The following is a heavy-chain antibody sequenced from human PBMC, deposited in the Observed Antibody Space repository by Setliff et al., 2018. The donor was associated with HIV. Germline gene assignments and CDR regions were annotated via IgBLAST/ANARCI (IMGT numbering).Heavy chain of an antibody. CDR3: ARGGSYNYLLREDY. CDR2: IILLFGTP. CDR1: GGTFSSYA. D-gene: IGHD1-26*01. Sequence: SVKVSCKASGGTFSSYAISWVRQAPGQGLEWMGGIILLFGTPNYAQKFQGRVTITADESTSTAYMELRGLRSDDTAVYYCARGGSYNYLLREDYWGQGTLVTVSS. J-gene: IGHJ4*02. V-gene: IGHV1-69*13.